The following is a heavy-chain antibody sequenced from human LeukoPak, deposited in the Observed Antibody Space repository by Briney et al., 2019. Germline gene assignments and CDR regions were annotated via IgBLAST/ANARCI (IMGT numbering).Heavy chain of an antibody. J-gene: IGHJ4*02. CDR2: INHSGST. V-gene: IGHV4-34*01. CDR3: ARGRYSSRFPPGRICYFDY. D-gene: IGHD6-19*01. Sequence: SETLSLTCAVYGGSSSGYYWSWIRQPPGKGLEWIGEINHSGSTNYNPSLKSRVTISVDTSTNQFSLKLSSVTAADTAVYYCARGRYSSRFPPGRICYFDYWGQGTLVTVSS. CDR1: GGSSSGYY.